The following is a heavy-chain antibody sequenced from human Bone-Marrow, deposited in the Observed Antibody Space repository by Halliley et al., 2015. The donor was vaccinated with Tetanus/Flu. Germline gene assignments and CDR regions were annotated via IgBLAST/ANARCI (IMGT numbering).Heavy chain of an antibody. J-gene: IGHJ4*02. Sequence: LEWIGFISYKGSTNTNPPVESRVTISVDPSKNQFSLGLTSVAAADTAVYYWVGGGFASSHFDYWGQGLLVTVSS. D-gene: IGHD2-21*01. CDR2: ISYKGST. V-gene: IGHV4-59*09. CDR3: VGGGFASSHFDY.